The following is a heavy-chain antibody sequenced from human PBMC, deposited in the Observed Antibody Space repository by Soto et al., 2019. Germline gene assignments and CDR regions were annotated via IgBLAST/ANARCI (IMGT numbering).Heavy chain of an antibody. D-gene: IGHD6-13*01. CDR2: IIPIFGTA. J-gene: IGHJ5*02. Sequence: ASVKVSCKASGGTFSSYAISWVRQAPGQGLEWMGGIIPIFGTANYAQKFQGRVTITADKSTSTAYMELSSLRSEDTAVYYCARARSIAAAAYNWFDPWGQGTLVTVSS. CDR3: ARARSIAAAAYNWFDP. CDR1: GGTFSSYA. V-gene: IGHV1-69*06.